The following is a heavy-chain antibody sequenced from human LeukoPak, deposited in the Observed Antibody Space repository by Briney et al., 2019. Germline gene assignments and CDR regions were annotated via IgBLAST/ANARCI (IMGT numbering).Heavy chain of an antibody. Sequence: TPSETLSLTCAVYGGSFSTYSWNWIRKPPGKGLEWIGEINHSGSTNYNPSLKSRVTISVDTSKNQFSLKLSSVTAADTAVYYCARHRGLLITMVRGSNRVGWFDPWGQGTLVTVSS. D-gene: IGHD3-10*01. CDR1: GGSFSTYS. J-gene: IGHJ5*02. V-gene: IGHV4-34*01. CDR3: ARHRGLLITMVRGSNRVGWFDP. CDR2: INHSGST.